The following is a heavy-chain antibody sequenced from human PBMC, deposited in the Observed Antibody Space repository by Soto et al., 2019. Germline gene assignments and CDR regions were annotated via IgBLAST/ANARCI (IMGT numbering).Heavy chain of an antibody. V-gene: IGHV4-59*08. CDR2: IYYNGDT. Sequence: QVQLQESGPGLVKPSETLSLTCTVSGGSISSYYWSWIRQPPGKALEWIAYIYYNGDTKYNPTPRMRVTISVVTPKNQCSQKLSSVTAANTAVYYCAIVAIRSSWASWFDPWGKGTLVTVSS. D-gene: IGHD2-2*01. J-gene: IGHJ5*02. CDR1: GGSISSYY. CDR3: AIVAIRSSWASWFDP.